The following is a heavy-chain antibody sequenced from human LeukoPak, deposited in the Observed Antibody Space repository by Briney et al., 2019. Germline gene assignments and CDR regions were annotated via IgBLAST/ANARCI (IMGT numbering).Heavy chain of an antibody. CDR3: AREALDNWNYNWFDP. V-gene: IGHV3-21*01. CDR1: GFTFSSYS. D-gene: IGHD1-7*01. CDR2: ISSSSSYI. Sequence: GGSLRLSCAASGFTFSSYSMNWVRQAPGKGLEWVSSISSSSSYIYYADSVKGRFTISRDNAKNSLYLQMNSLRAEDTAVYYCAREALDNWNYNWFDPWGLGTLVTVSS. J-gene: IGHJ5*02.